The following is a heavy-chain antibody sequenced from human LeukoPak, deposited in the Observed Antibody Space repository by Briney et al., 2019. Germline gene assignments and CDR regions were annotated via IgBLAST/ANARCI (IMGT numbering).Heavy chain of an antibody. J-gene: IGHJ4*02. D-gene: IGHD4-17*01. CDR1: GFTFSNYW. CDR2: INRDGRST. V-gene: IGHV3-74*01. Sequence: GGSLRLSCAASGFTFSNYWMHWVRHAPGKGLVWVSRINRDGRSTNYADSVKGRFTISRDNAKNTVFLQMNSLRAEDTAVYYCALPLRDGDFYFDYWGQGALVTVSS. CDR3: ALPLRDGDFYFDY.